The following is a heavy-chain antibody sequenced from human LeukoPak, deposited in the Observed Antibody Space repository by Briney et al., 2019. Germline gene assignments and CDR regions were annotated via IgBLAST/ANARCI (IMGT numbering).Heavy chain of an antibody. Sequence: ASVKVSCKASGYRFTSYDMHWVRQAPGQGLEWMGIINPSGGSTSYAQRFQGRVAMTRDTSTTTVYMEVNSLTSEDTAVYYCARDRYTVVSWYFDLWGRGTLVTVSS. D-gene: IGHD4-23*01. CDR1: GYRFTSYD. V-gene: IGHV1-46*01. CDR3: ARDRYTVVSWYFDL. J-gene: IGHJ2*01. CDR2: INPSGGST.